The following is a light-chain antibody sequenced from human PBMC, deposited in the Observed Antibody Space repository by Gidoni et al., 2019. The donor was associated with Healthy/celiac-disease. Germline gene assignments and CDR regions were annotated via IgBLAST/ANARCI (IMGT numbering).Light chain of an antibody. Sequence: QSVLTQPPSASGTPGPRVTISWSGRSTNIGSNTVNWYQQIPGPAPKLLICSNNQRPSGVPDRFSGSKSGTSASLAISGLQSEDEADYYCAAWDDSLNGRVFGGGTKLTVL. J-gene: IGLJ3*02. CDR3: AAWDDSLNGRV. V-gene: IGLV1-44*01. CDR2: SNN. CDR1: STNIGSNT.